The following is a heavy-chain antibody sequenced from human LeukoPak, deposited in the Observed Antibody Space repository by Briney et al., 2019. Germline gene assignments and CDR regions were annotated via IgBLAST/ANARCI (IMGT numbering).Heavy chain of an antibody. J-gene: IGHJ4*02. V-gene: IGHV1-69*05. Sequence: ASVKVSCKASGGTFSSYAISWVRQAPGQGLEWMGRVIPIFGTANYAQKLQGRVTITTDESTSTAYMELSSLRSEDTAVYYCARAADSSSWTHFDYWGQGTLVTVSS. CDR2: VIPIFGTA. D-gene: IGHD6-13*01. CDR1: GGTFSSYA. CDR3: ARAADSSSWTHFDY.